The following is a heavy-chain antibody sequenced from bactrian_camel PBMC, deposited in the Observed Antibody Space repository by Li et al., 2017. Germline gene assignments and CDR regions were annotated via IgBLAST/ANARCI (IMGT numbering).Heavy chain of an antibody. CDR2: ITSDNVT. J-gene: IGHJ4*01. CDR3: AAQTEAWYSEYVPGLVRTKCSHEYNY. Sequence: DVQLVESGGGSVQAGGSLRLSCTAYGITFADSDVAWFRLAPGNECELVSRITSDNVTYYGDFVKGRFSISQNDAKNTVYLQMNSLNPEDTAVYHCAAQTEAWYSEYVPGLVRTKCSHEYNYWGQGTQVTVS. V-gene: IGHV3S66*01. D-gene: IGHD4*01. CDR1: GITFADSD.